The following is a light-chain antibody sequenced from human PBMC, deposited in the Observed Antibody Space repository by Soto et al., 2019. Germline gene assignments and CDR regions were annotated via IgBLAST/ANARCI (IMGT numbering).Light chain of an antibody. J-gene: IGKJ4*01. V-gene: IGKV3-20*01. CDR1: QGVSSRY. Sequence: EIVLTQSPGTLSLSPGERATLSCRASQGVSSRYLAWYQQKPGQAPRLLMFGASSRATGVPDRFSGSGSGTDFTLTISRLEPEDFAVYYCQQYGSSPLTFGGGTKVDIK. CDR2: GAS. CDR3: QQYGSSPLT.